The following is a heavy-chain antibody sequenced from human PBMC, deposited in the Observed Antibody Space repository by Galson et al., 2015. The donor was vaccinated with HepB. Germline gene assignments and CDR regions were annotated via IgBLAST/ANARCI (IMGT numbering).Heavy chain of an antibody. CDR3: AKDLGLGRGGLDS. Sequence: SLRLSCAASGFTFDDYSLYWLRQVRGQRPEWISLISWDGSHIFYADSVKGRFTISRDNTNNRLFLETDSLRPEDSALYHCAKDLGLGRGGLDSWGQGTLVTVSS. J-gene: IGHJ4*02. CDR1: GFTFDDYS. CDR2: ISWDGSHI. D-gene: IGHD3-10*01. V-gene: IGHV3-43*01.